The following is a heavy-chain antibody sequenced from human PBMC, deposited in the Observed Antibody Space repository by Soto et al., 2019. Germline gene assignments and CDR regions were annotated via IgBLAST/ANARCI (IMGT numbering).Heavy chain of an antibody. J-gene: IGHJ4*02. CDR2: ISSSGTTI. CDR1: GFTFSDYY. CDR3: AREGPGYCLSTSCPENFDY. V-gene: IGHV3-11*01. D-gene: IGHD2-2*01. Sequence: PGGSLRLSCAASGFTFSDYYMSWIRQAPGKGLEWVSYISSSGTTIYYADSVKGRFTISRDNAKNSLYLQMNSLRVEDTAVYYCAREGPGYCLSTSCPENFDYWGQGTLVTVSS.